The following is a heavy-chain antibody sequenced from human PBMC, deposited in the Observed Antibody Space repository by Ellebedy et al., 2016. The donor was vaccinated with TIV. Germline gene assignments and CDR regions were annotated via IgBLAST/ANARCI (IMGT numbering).Heavy chain of an antibody. CDR3: ARAVGIVVVTHDAFDI. D-gene: IGHD3-22*01. J-gene: IGHJ3*02. CDR1: GYTFTSYY. CDR2: INPNSGNT. V-gene: IGHV1-8*03. Sequence: ASVKVSCKASGYTFTSYYMHWVRQAPGQGLEWMGWINPNSGNTGYAQKFQGRVTITRDTSISTAYMELSGLRSDDTAVYYCARAVGIVVVTHDAFDIWGQGTMVTVSS.